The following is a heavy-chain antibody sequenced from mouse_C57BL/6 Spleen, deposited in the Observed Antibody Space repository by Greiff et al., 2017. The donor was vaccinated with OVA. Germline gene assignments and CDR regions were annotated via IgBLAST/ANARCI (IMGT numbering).Heavy chain of an antibody. CDR3: ARHRDSYYGDY. V-gene: IGHV5-6*01. CDR1: GFTFSSYG. D-gene: IGHD1-1*01. Sequence: EVQRVESGGDLVKPGGSLKLSCAASGFTFSSYGMSWVRQTPDKRLEWVATISSGGSYTYSPDSVQGRFTLSSDNAKNTLYLQMSMLKSEDTTMYCCARHRDSYYGDYWGQGTSVTVSS. CDR2: ISSGGSYT. J-gene: IGHJ4*01.